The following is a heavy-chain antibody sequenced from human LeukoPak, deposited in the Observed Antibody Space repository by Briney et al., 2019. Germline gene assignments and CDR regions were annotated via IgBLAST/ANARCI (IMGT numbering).Heavy chain of an antibody. V-gene: IGHV3-43*02. CDR1: GFTFDDYA. J-gene: IGHJ4*02. Sequence: GGSLRLSCAASGFTFDDYAMHWVRQAPGKGLEWVSLISGDGGSTYYADPVKGRFTISRDNSKNSLYLQMNSLRTEDTALYYCAKVLGYYDSSGYYQEGGFDYWGQGTLVTVSS. CDR2: ISGDGGST. CDR3: AKVLGYYDSSGYYQEGGFDY. D-gene: IGHD3-22*01.